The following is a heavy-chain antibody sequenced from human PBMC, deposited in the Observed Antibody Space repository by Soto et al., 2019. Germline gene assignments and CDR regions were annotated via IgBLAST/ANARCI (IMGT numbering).Heavy chain of an antibody. J-gene: IGHJ2*01. CDR1: GDSISSSSYY. CDR3: AKTGPYDILTYWYFDL. V-gene: IGHV4-39*01. Sequence: SETLSLTCIVSGDSISSSSYYWVWVRPPPGKGLEWIGSIYYSGTTYYNPSLESRVTISIDTSKNQFSLKVSSLTAADTAVYYCAKTGPYDILTYWYFDLWGRGTLVTVS. D-gene: IGHD3-9*01. CDR2: IYYSGTT.